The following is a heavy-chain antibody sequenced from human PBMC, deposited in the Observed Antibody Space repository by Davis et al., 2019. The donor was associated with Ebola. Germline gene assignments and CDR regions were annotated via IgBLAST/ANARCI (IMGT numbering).Heavy chain of an antibody. CDR3: ARGSQWLGPDY. J-gene: IGHJ4*02. V-gene: IGHV4-59*01. Sequence: MPSETLSLTCTVSGGSIKTNYWSWIRQPPGKGLEWVGYIYYSGTTHYNPSLRGRVTISVDTSKKHFSLKLGSVTAADTAVYYCARGSQWLGPDYWGQGTLVTVSS. CDR2: IYYSGTT. D-gene: IGHD6-19*01. CDR1: GGSIKTNY.